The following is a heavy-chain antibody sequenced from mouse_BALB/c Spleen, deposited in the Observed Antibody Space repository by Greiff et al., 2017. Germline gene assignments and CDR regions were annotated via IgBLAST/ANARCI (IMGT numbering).Heavy chain of an antibody. CDR1: GYTFTSYW. CDR2: INPSNGRT. CDR3: ARKGPMDY. D-gene: IGHD3-3*01. V-gene: IGHV1S81*02. Sequence: QVQLQQPGAELVKPGASVKLSCKASGYTFTSYWMHWVKQRPGQGLEWIGEINPSNGRTNYNEKFKSKATLTVDKSSSTAYMQLSSLTSEDSAVYYCARKGPMDYWGQGTSVTVSS. J-gene: IGHJ4*01.